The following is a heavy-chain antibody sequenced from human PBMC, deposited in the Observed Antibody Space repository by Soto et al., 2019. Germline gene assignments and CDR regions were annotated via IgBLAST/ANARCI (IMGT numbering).Heavy chain of an antibody. Sequence: QLQLQESGPGLVKPSETLSLTCTVSGGSISSSSYYWGWIRQPPGKGLEWIGSIYYSGSTYYNPSLKSRVTISVDTSKNQFSLKLSSVTAADTAVYYCARRAVAPYYYYYGMDVWGQGTTVTVSS. V-gene: IGHV4-39*01. D-gene: IGHD6-19*01. CDR3: ARRAVAPYYYYYGMDV. CDR1: GGSISSSSYY. CDR2: IYYSGST. J-gene: IGHJ6*02.